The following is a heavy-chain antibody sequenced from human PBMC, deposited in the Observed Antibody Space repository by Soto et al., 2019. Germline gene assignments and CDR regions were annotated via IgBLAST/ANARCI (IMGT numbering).Heavy chain of an antibody. Sequence: QLVETGGGWIQPGTSLTLSCAASGFSVSRNYMTWVRQAPGKGLEWVSFVYSGGATFYADSVKGRFILSRDDSQDTKYFQMDNLRAEDTAVYYCGRGPGRLWGRGTLVTVAS. CDR2: VYSGGAT. D-gene: IGHD3-10*01. V-gene: IGHV3-53*02. J-gene: IGHJ4*02. CDR1: GFSVSRNY. CDR3: GRGPGRL.